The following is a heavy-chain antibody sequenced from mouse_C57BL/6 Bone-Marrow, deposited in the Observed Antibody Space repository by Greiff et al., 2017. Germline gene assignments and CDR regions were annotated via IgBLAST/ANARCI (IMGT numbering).Heavy chain of an antibody. D-gene: IGHD2-3*01. CDR3: ARWGYDGYSYAMDY. J-gene: IGHJ4*01. CDR1: GYTFTSYW. V-gene: IGHV1-64*01. CDR2: IHPNSGST. Sequence: QVQLQQPGAELVKPGASVKLSCKASGYTFTSYWMHWVKQRPGQGLEWIGMIHPNSGSTNYNEKFKSTATLTVDKSSSTAYMQLSSLTSEDSAVYYCARWGYDGYSYAMDYWGQGTSVTVSS.